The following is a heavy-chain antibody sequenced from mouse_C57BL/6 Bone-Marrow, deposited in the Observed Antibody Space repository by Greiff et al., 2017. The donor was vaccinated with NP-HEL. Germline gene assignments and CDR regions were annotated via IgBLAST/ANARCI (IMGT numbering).Heavy chain of an antibody. V-gene: IGHV7-3*01. D-gene: IGHD4-1*02. CDR3: AGSTGFYAMDY. CDR2: IRNKANGYTT. J-gene: IGHJ4*01. CDR1: GFTFTYYY. Sequence: EVKVVESGGGLVQPGGSLSLSCAASGFTFTYYYMSWVRQPPGKALEWLGFIRNKANGYTTEYSASVKGRFTISRDNSQSILYLQMNALRAEYSATYYCAGSTGFYAMDYCCQGTSVTVSS.